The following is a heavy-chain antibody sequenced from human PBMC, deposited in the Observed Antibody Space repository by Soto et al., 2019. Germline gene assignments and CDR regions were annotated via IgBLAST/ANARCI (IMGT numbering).Heavy chain of an antibody. CDR2: IYYSGST. D-gene: IGHD6-19*01. J-gene: IGHJ4*02. V-gene: IGHV4-39*01. CDR1: GGSISSSSHY. CDR3: ARPGYSSGWYFDC. Sequence: QLQLQESGPGLVKPSETLSLTCTVSGGSISSSSHYWGWIRQPPGKGLEWIGNIPTIYYSGSTYYNPSLKSRVTISVDTSKNQFSLKLSSVTAADTAVYYCARPGYSSGWYFDCWGQGSLVTVSS.